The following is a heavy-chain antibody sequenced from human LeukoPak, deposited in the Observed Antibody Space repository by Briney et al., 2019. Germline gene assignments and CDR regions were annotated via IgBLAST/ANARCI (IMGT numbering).Heavy chain of an antibody. Sequence: GGSLGLSCAASGFTFSSYAMSWVRQAPGKGLEWVSAISGSGGSTYYADSVKGRFTISRDNSKNTLYLQMNSLRAEDTAVYYCAKDNYDILTGYSNWFDPWGQGTLVTVSS. D-gene: IGHD3-9*01. CDR3: AKDNYDILTGYSNWFDP. CDR1: GFTFSSYA. CDR2: ISGSGGST. V-gene: IGHV3-23*01. J-gene: IGHJ5*02.